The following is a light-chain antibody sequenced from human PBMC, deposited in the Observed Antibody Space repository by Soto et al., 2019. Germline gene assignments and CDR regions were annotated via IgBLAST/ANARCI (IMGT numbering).Light chain of an antibody. CDR1: GTDVGGYDY. Sequence: QSALAQPASVSGSPGQSIIISCTGTGTDVGGYDYVSWYQQLPGKAPKVIIFDVSNRPSGVSDRFSGSKSGNTASLTISGIQAQDEADYYCSSYSGNSRLVVFGTGTKLTVL. J-gene: IGLJ1*01. CDR2: DVS. V-gene: IGLV2-14*03. CDR3: SSYSGNSRLVV.